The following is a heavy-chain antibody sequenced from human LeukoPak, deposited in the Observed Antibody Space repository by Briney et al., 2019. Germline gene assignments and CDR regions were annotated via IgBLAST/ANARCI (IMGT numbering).Heavy chain of an antibody. CDR3: VRDAVTMVRGKNWFDP. CDR2: INAGNGNT. D-gene: IGHD3-10*01. CDR1: GYTFTSYA. V-gene: IGHV1-3*01. J-gene: IGHJ5*02. Sequence: ASVKVSCKASGYTFTSYAMHWVRQAPGQRLEWMGWINAGNGNTKYSQKFQGRVTITRDTSASTAYMELSSLRSEDTAVYYCVRDAVTMVRGKNWFDPWGQGTLVTVSS.